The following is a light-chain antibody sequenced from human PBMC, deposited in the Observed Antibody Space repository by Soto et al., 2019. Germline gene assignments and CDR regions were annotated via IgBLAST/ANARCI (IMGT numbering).Light chain of an antibody. CDR3: QQRSSWPFT. CDR2: DAS. J-gene: IGKJ4*01. V-gene: IGKV3D-20*02. Sequence: EIVLTQSPGTLSLSPGERATLSCRASQSVSSSYLAWYQQKPGQAPRLLIYDASNRAAGVPLRFSGSGSGSDFTLTINSLEAEDSAVYYCQQRSSWPFTFGGGANVEV. CDR1: QSVSSSY.